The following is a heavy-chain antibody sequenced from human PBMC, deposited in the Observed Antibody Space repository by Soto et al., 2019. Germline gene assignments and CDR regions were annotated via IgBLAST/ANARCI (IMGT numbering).Heavy chain of an antibody. Sequence: EVQLLESGGGLVQPGGSLRLSCAASGFTFSSYTMSWVRQGPGKGLEWVSGISSSGGSTVYADSVKGRFTISRDNFKNTLYLQMNSVRAEDTGVDYCAKGWGDYWGQGTPVTVSS. J-gene: IGHJ4*02. CDR2: ISSSGGST. CDR1: GFTFSSYT. CDR3: AKGWGDY. D-gene: IGHD7-27*01. V-gene: IGHV3-23*01.